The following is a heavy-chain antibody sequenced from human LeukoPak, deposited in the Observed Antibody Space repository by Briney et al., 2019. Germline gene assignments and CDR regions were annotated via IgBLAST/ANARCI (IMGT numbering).Heavy chain of an antibody. V-gene: IGHV1-69*13. CDR1: GGTFSSYA. CDR2: IIPIFGTA. J-gene: IGHJ4*02. D-gene: IGHD2-2*01. Sequence: EASVKASCKASGGTFSSYAISWVRQAPGQGLEWMGGIIPIFGTANYAQKFQGRVTITADESTSTAYMELSSLRSEDTAVYYCASPRAYCSSTSCYEFDYWGQGTLVTVSS. CDR3: ASPRAYCSSTSCYEFDY.